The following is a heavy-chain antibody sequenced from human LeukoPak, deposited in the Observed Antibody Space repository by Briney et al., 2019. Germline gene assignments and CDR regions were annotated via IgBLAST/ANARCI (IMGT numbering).Heavy chain of an antibody. CDR3: AREAAGSPTGTFDY. CDR2: IIPIFGTA. D-gene: IGHD1-26*01. CDR1: GGTFSSYA. Sequence: SVKVSCKASGGTFSSYAISWVRQAPGQGLEWMGGIIPIFGTANYAQKFQGRVTITADESTSTAYMEPSSLRSEDTAVYYCAREAAGSPTGTFDYWGQGTLVTVSS. J-gene: IGHJ4*02. V-gene: IGHV1-69*13.